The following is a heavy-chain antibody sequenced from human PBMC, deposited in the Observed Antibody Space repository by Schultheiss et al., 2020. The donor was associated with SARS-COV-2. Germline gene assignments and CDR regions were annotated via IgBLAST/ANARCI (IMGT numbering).Heavy chain of an antibody. V-gene: IGHV1-69*01. J-gene: IGHJ4*02. CDR1: GDTFSKYS. D-gene: IGHD3-16*02. Sequence: KISCKASGDTFSKYSMDWVRQAPGQGLEWMGGIIPIFGTTNYAQKFQGRVTITADESTSTAYMELSTLTSDDTAVYYCARSPKQSYLTETEYYFDYWGQGTLVTVSS. CDR3: ARSPKQSYLTETEYYFDY. CDR2: IIPIFGTT.